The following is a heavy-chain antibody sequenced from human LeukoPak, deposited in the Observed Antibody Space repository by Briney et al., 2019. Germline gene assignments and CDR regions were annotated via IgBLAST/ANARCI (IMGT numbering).Heavy chain of an antibody. CDR1: GGTFSSFA. D-gene: IGHD3-22*01. V-gene: IGHV1-8*03. Sequence: ASVKVSCKASGGTFSSFAINWVRQATGQGLEWMGWMNPNSGNTAYAQKFQGRVTITRNTSISTAYMELSSLRSEDTAIYYCAREDYYDSGSSDYWGQGTLVTVSS. J-gene: IGHJ4*02. CDR2: MNPNSGNT. CDR3: AREDYYDSGSSDY.